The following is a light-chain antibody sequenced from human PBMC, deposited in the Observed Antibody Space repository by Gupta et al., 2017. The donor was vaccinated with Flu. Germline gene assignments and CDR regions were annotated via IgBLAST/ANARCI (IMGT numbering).Light chain of an antibody. Sequence: EIVMTQDPDTLSLSPGEGVTLSCRASQSVSHNLAWYQQRPGQAPRLVLYGASMRATDIADRFSGGGSGTEFSLTISSLQSEDFATYYCQQYHERPWTFGQGTRVEI. CDR3: QQYHERPWT. J-gene: IGKJ1*01. V-gene: IGKV3-15*01. CDR1: QSVSHN. CDR2: GAS.